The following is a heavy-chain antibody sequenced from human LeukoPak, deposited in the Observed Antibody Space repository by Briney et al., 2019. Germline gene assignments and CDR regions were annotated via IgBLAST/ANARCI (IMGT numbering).Heavy chain of an antibody. D-gene: IGHD3-22*01. CDR3: ARDTGYYDSSGHDY. J-gene: IGHJ4*02. CDR1: GGSISSYY. CDR2: IYTSGST. V-gene: IGHV4-4*07. Sequence: PSETLSLTCTVSGGSISSYYWSWIRQPAGKGLEWIGRIYTSGSTNYNPSLKSRVTMSVDTSKNQFSLKLSSVTAADTAVYCCARDTGYYDSSGHDYWGQGTLVTVSS.